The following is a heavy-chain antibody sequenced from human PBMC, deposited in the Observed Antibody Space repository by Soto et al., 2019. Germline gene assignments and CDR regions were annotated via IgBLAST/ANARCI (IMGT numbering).Heavy chain of an antibody. V-gene: IGHV4-31*03. CDR3: ATIHSSSWTGYYYYGMDV. D-gene: IGHD6-13*01. J-gene: IGHJ6*02. CDR2: IYYSGST. CDR1: GGSISSGGYY. Sequence: LSLTCTVSGGSISSGGYYWSWIRQHPGKGLEWIGYIYYSGSTYYNPSLKSRVTISVDTSKNQFSLKLSSVTAADTAVYYCATIHSSSWTGYYYYGMDVWGQGTTVTVSS.